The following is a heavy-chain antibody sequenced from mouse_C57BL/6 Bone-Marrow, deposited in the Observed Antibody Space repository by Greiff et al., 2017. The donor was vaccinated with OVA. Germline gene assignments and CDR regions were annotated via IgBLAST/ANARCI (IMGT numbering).Heavy chain of an antibody. CDR3: ARPDGYYFDY. J-gene: IGHJ2*01. V-gene: IGHV5-6*01. CDR1: GFTFSSYG. CDR2: ISSGGSYT. Sequence: EVKLVESGGDLVKPGGSLKLSCAASGFTFSSYGMSWVRQTPDKRLEWVATISSGGSYTYYPDSVKGRFTISRDNAKNTLYLQMSSLKSEETAMYYCARPDGYYFDYWGQGTTLTVSS. D-gene: IGHD2-3*01.